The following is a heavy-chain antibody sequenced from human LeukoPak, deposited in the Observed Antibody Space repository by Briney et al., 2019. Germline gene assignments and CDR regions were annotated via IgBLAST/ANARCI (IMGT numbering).Heavy chain of an antibody. CDR3: ARLPYTMVRGVDDAFDI. V-gene: IGHV1-2*02. CDR2: INPNSGGT. J-gene: IGHJ3*02. D-gene: IGHD3-10*01. Sequence: EASVKVSCKASGYTFTGYYMHWVRQAPGQGLEWMGWINPNSGGTNYVQKFQGRVTMTRDTSISTAYMELSRLRSDDTAVYYCARLPYTMVRGVDDAFDIWGQGTMVTVSS. CDR1: GYTFTGYY.